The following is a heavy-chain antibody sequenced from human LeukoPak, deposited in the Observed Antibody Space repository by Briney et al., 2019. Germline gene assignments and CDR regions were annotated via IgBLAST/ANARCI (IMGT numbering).Heavy chain of an antibody. V-gene: IGHV4-59*01. Sequence: SETLPLTCTVSGGSISSYYWSWIRQPPGKGLEWIGYIYYSGSTNYNPSLKSRVTISVDTSKNQFSLKLSSVTAADTAVYYCARVRQLPSSPNFDYWGQGTLVTVSS. CDR3: ARVRQLPSSPNFDY. D-gene: IGHD2-2*01. CDR1: GGSISSYY. CDR2: IYYSGST. J-gene: IGHJ4*02.